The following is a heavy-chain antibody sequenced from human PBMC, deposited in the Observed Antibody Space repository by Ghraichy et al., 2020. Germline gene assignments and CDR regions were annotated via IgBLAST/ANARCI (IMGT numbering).Heavy chain of an antibody. V-gene: IGHV3-23*01. CDR1: GFTFSSYA. J-gene: IGHJ6*02. D-gene: IGHD2-2*01. CDR3: AKSRASRRGYCSSTSCPGMDV. Sequence: GRSLRRSCAASGFTFSSYAMSWVRQAPGKGLEWVSAISGSGGSTYYADSVKGRFTISRDNSKNTLYLQMNSLRAEDTAVYYCAKSRASRRGYCSSTSCPGMDVWGQGTTVTVSS. CDR2: ISGSGGST.